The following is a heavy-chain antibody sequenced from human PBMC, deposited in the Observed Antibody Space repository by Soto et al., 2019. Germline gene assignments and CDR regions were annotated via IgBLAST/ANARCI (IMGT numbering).Heavy chain of an antibody. V-gene: IGHV3-73*01. CDR3: TTVVVAASLDAFDI. Sequence: GGSLRLSCAASGFTFSGSAMHWVRQASGKGLEWVGRIRSKANSYATAYAASVKGRFTISRDDSKNTAYLQMNSLKTEDTAVYYCTTVVVAASLDAFDIWGQGTMVTVSS. J-gene: IGHJ3*02. CDR2: IRSKANSYAT. D-gene: IGHD2-15*01. CDR1: GFTFSGSA.